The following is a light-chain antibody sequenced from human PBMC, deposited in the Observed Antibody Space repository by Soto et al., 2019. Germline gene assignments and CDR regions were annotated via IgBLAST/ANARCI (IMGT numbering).Light chain of an antibody. J-gene: IGKJ5*01. CDR3: QQYNNWPAIT. Sequence: ERVMTQSPATLSVSPGERANLSCRASQSVSSTLAWYQQKRGQAPRLLIYGASTRATGIPARFSGSGSGTEFTLTITSLQSEDFAVYYCQQYNNWPAITFGQGTRLEIK. V-gene: IGKV3D-15*01. CDR2: GAS. CDR1: QSVSST.